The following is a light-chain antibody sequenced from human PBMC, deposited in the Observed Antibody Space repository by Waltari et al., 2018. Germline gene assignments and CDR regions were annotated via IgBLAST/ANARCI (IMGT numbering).Light chain of an antibody. CDR1: SNDIGNSNH. CDR3: LSYTTRISFV. J-gene: IGLJ2*01. V-gene: IGLV2-23*02. CDR2: EVT. Sequence: QPALTQPASVSGSPGQSITISCTGSSNDIGNSNHVCWYQQHPGTAPRLIISEVTERPQGVAGAFSGSKSGKTASLTISGLQAEDEADYYCLSYTTRISFVFGGGTKLSVL.